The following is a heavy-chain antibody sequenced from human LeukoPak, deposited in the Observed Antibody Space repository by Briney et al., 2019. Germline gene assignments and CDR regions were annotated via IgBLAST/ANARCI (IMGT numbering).Heavy chain of an antibody. CDR3: ARDFKGSPQY. CDR1: GYTFTNYR. D-gene: IGHD3-10*01. V-gene: IGHV1-18*04. CDR2: INTYSNNI. Sequence: GASVTVTCKASGYTFTNYRVAWVRQAPAQGLEWIGWINTYSNNIRNAQKLQGRVTTTTDKPRNLGYMELKSLRSDDTAVYYCARDFKGSPQYWGRGTLVTVSS. J-gene: IGHJ4*02.